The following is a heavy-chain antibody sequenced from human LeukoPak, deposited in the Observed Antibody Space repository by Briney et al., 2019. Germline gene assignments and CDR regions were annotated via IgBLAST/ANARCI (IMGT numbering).Heavy chain of an antibody. Sequence: SETLSLTCTVSGGSINGYDWSWLRQPPGKGLEWIAYFQKSGSTDYNPSLKSRVIISADTSRNQWFLQVSSLTATDTAVYYCARGAWSLDYWGQGTLVTVSS. CDR3: ARGAWSLDY. D-gene: IGHD2-15*01. CDR1: GGSINGYD. J-gene: IGHJ4*02. V-gene: IGHV4-59*01. CDR2: FQKSGST.